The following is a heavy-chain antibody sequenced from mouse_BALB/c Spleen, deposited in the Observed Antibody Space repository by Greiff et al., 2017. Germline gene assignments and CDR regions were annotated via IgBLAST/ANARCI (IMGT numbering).Heavy chain of an antibody. CDR3: ARKLGRNWYFDV. V-gene: IGHV5-6-2*01. D-gene: IGHD4-1*01. Sequence: EVKLMESGGGLVKLGGSLKLSCAASGFTFSSYYMSWVRQTPEKRLELVAAINSNGGSTYYPDTVKGRFTISRDNAKNTLYLQMSSLKSEDTALYYCARKLGRNWYFDVWGAGTTVTVSS. CDR1: GFTFSSYY. J-gene: IGHJ1*01. CDR2: INSNGGST.